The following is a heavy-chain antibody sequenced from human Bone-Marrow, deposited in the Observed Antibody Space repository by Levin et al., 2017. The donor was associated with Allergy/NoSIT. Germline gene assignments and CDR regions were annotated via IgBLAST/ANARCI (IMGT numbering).Heavy chain of an antibody. Sequence: GGSLRLSCAASGFTFSTSWMHWVRQVPGKGLEWVSYIRSDGSVTTYADSVKGRFTISRDNAKSTLYLQMNSLRAEDTAVYYCATHVIRGQGTLLTVSS. J-gene: IGHJ4*02. D-gene: IGHD2-21*01. V-gene: IGHV3-74*01. CDR2: IRSDGSVT. CDR1: GFTFSTSW. CDR3: ATHVI.